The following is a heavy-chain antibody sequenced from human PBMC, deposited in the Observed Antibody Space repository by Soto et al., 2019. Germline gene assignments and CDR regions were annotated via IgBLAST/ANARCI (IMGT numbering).Heavy chain of an antibody. Sequence: QVQLVQSGAEVKKPGASVKVSCKASGYTFTSYAMHWVRQAPGQRLEWMGWINAGNGNTKYSQKFQGRVTITRDTSASTAYMELSSRSCEDTDVYFCARAWRNGNFDYWGQGTLVTVSS. CDR2: INAGNGNT. CDR3: ARAWRNGNFDY. CDR1: GYTFTSYA. V-gene: IGHV1-3*01. D-gene: IGHD1-1*01. J-gene: IGHJ4*02.